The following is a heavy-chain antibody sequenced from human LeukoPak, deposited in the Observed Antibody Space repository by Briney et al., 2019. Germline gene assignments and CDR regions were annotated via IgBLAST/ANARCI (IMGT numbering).Heavy chain of an antibody. CDR3: ARRRSSGNYYFDF. CDR1: GGSFSGYY. CDR2: INHSRSA. V-gene: IGHV4-34*01. Sequence: PSGTLPLTCAVYGGSFSGYYWNWIRQPPGKGLEWIGEINHSRSANYNPSLKSRVTMSVDTSRNQFSLNLTSVTAADTAVYYCARRRSSGNYYFDFWGQGTLVTVSS. D-gene: IGHD3-22*01. J-gene: IGHJ4*02.